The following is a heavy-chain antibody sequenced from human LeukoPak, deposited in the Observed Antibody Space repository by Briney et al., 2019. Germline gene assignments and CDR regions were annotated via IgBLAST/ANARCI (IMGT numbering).Heavy chain of an antibody. D-gene: IGHD3-3*01. J-gene: IGHJ4*02. V-gene: IGHV4-30-4*08. Sequence: SETLSLTCTVSGGSVSSGSYYWSWIRQPPGKGLEWIGNIYYSGSTYYNPSLRSRVTISVDTSKKQFSLKLSSVTAADTAVYYCARDPFWSGYYFDYWGQGTLVTVSS. CDR1: GGSVSSGSYY. CDR2: IYYSGST. CDR3: ARDPFWSGYYFDY.